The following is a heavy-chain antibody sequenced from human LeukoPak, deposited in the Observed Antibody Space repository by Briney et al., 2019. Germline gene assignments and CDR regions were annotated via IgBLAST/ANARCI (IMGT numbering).Heavy chain of an antibody. CDR3: ARVGQGGDYDSATLDY. J-gene: IGHJ4*02. CDR2: LNWNGRST. D-gene: IGHD4-17*01. V-gene: IGHV3-20*01. Sequence: GGSLRPSCAASGFTFDDYGMSWVRQAPGKGLEWVSGLNWNGRSTNYADSVKGRFTISRDNAKNSLYLQMNSLRAEDTALYHCARVGQGGDYDSATLDYWGQGTLVTVSS. CDR1: GFTFDDYG.